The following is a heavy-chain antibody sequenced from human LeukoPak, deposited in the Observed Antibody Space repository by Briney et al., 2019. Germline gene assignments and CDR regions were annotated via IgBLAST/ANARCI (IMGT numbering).Heavy chain of an antibody. CDR2: ITGSGDDA. D-gene: IGHD1-26*01. CDR3: AKGRAWD. J-gene: IGHJ4*02. Sequence: GGSLRLSCAASGFTFSTYAMNWVRQAPGRGLEWVSGITGSGDDAYYADSVKGRFTISRDNSKNTLYLQMNSLRAEDTAVYYCAKGRAWDWGQGTLVTVSS. CDR1: GFTFSTYA. V-gene: IGHV3-23*01.